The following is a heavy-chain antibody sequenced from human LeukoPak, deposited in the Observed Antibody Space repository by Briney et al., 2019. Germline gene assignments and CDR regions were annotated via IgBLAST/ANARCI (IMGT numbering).Heavy chain of an antibody. J-gene: IGHJ5*02. CDR3: ARESGYSYGYGGLVARWFDP. CDR1: GGSFSGYY. D-gene: IGHD5-18*01. Sequence: SETLSLTCAVYGGSFSGYYWSWIRQPPGKGLKWIGEINHSGSTNYNPSLKSRVTISVDTSKNQFSLKLSSVTAADTAVYYCARESGYSYGYGGLVARWFDPWGQGTLVTVSS. V-gene: IGHV4-34*01. CDR2: INHSGST.